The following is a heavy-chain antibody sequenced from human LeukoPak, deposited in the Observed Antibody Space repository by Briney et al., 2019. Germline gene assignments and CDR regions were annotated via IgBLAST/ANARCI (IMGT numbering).Heavy chain of an antibody. Sequence: ASVKVSRKASGYTFNNYYMNWVRQAPGQGLEWMGIINPSGGSTSYAQKFQGRVTMTRDTSTSTVYMELSSLRSEDTAVYYCARGAPLDRKSRDAFDIWGQGTMVTVSS. CDR1: GYTFNNYY. J-gene: IGHJ3*02. CDR3: ARGAPLDRKSRDAFDI. CDR2: INPSGGST. V-gene: IGHV1-46*02.